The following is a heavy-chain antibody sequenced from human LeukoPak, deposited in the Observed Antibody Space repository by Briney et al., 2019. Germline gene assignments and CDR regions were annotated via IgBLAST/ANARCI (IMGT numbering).Heavy chain of an antibody. D-gene: IGHD2-2*01. V-gene: IGHV3-23*01. CDR3: VKGGQDCSPTTCYYD. J-gene: IGHJ4*02. CDR2: ISGSGST. Sequence: GGSLRLSCVASGYIFNNYAVSWVRQAPGKGLEWVSAISGSGSTYYADYVKGRFTISRDNSKNKGYLQMNSLRAEDTAVYYCVKGGQDCSPTTCYYDWGQGTLVTVSS. CDR1: GYIFNNYA.